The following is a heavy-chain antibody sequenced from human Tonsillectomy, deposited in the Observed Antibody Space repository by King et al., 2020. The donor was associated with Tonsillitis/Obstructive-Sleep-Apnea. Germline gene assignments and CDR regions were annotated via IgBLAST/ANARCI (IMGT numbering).Heavy chain of an antibody. CDR2: IIPIFGTA. J-gene: IGHJ3*02. Sequence: QLVQSGAEVKKPGSSVKVSCKASGGTFSSYAISWVRQAPGQGLEWMGGIIPIFGTANYAQKFQGRVTITADESTSPAYMELSSLRSEDTAVYYCARCITIFGVVICSDAFDIWGQGTMVTVSS. CDR3: ARCITIFGVVICSDAFDI. D-gene: IGHD3-3*01. CDR1: GGTFSSYA. V-gene: IGHV1-69*01.